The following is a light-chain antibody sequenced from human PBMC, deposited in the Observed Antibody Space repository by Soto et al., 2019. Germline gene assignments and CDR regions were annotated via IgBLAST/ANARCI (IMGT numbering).Light chain of an antibody. CDR2: GAS. V-gene: IGKV3-15*01. CDR1: QSVDIS. Sequence: EIVLTQSPATLSLSPGERVTLSCRASQSVDISLAWYQQKPGQAPRLLIYGASTRATDMPGTFSGRGSGTEFTLTISSLRPEDFAVYYCQQYRSWPRTFGQGTKVDIK. J-gene: IGKJ1*01. CDR3: QQYRSWPRT.